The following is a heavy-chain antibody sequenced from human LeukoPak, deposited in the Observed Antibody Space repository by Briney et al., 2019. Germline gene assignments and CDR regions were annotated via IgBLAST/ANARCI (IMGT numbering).Heavy chain of an antibody. CDR2: IYYSGST. J-gene: IGHJ4*02. Sequence: SETLSLTCTVSGGSIRSYQWSWIRQPPGKGLEWIGSIYYSGSTYYNPSLKSRVTISVDTSKNQFSLKLSSVTAADTAVYYGERAAAGLFDYWGQGTLVTVSS. D-gene: IGHD6-13*01. V-gene: IGHV4-59*05. CDR1: GGSIRSYQ. CDR3: ERAAAGLFDY.